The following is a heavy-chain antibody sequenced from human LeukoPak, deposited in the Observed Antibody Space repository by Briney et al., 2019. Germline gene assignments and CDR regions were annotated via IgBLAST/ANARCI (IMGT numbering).Heavy chain of an antibody. J-gene: IGHJ4*02. CDR2: IKQGGSEK. Sequence: GGSLRLSCAASGFTFSSYWMSWVRQAPGKGLEWVANIKQGGSEKYYVDSVKGRFTISRDNAKNSLYLQMNSLRAEDTAVYYCARVPLYSSGWYYFDYWGQGTLVTVSS. D-gene: IGHD6-19*01. CDR1: GFTFSSYW. V-gene: IGHV3-7*01. CDR3: ARVPLYSSGWYYFDY.